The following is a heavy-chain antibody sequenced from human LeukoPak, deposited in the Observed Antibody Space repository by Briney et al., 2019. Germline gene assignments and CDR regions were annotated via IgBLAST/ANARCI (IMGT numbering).Heavy chain of an antibody. Sequence: SETLSLTCTVSGGSISSYYWSWIRQPPGQGLEWIGYIYYSGSTNYNPSLKSRVTISVDTSKNQFSLKLSSVTAADTAVYYCARARVGAAEYWGQGTLVTVSS. J-gene: IGHJ4*02. CDR3: ARARVGAAEY. V-gene: IGHV4-59*01. CDR1: GGSISSYY. CDR2: IYYSGST. D-gene: IGHD2-15*01.